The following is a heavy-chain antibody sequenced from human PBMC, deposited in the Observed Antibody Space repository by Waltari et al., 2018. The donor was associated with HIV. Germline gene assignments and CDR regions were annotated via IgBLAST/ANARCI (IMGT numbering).Heavy chain of an antibody. CDR2: ISWNSGSI. Sequence: EVQLVESGGGLVQPGRSLRLSCAASGFTFDDYAMHWVRPAPGKGLEWVSGISWNSGSIGYADSVKGRFTISRDNAKNSLYLQMNSLRAEDTALYYCAKDRVVRGVIGGIDYWGQGTLVTVSS. CDR1: GFTFDDYA. D-gene: IGHD3-10*01. J-gene: IGHJ4*02. CDR3: AKDRVVRGVIGGIDY. V-gene: IGHV3-9*01.